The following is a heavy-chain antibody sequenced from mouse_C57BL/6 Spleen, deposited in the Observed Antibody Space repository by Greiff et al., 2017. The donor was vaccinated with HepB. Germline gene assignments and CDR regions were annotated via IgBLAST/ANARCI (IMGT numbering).Heavy chain of an antibody. V-gene: IGHV1-59*01. J-gene: IGHJ4*01. CDR1: GYTFTSYW. Sequence: VQLQQPGAELVRPGTSVKLSCKASGYTFTSYWMHWVKQRPGQGLEWIGVIDPSDSYTNYNQKFKGKATLTVDTSSSTAYVQLSSLTSEDSAVYYCARGYGSSYPYAMDYWGQGTSVTVSS. CDR2: IDPSDSYT. CDR3: ARGYGSSYPYAMDY. D-gene: IGHD1-1*01.